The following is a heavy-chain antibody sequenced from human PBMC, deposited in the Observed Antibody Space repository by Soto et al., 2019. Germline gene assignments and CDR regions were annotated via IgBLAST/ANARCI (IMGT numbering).Heavy chain of an antibody. J-gene: IGHJ3*02. D-gene: IGHD5-12*01. CDR1: GFIFRSYA. V-gene: IGHV3-64D*06. CDR2: ISSDGADT. Sequence: PGGSLRLSCSASGFIFRSYAMHWVRQAPGKGLEHVSVISSDGADTYYVDSVKGRFTISRDNSKNTVHLQMTRLRSEDTAVYYCVKAGYNVYDSGSDIWGQGTKVTVSS. CDR3: VKAGYNVYDSGSDI.